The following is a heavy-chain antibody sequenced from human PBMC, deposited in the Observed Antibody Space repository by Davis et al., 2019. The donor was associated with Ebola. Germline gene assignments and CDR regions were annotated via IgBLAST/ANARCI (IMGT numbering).Heavy chain of an antibody. CDR2: VYADGTT. V-gene: IGHV3-53*01. CDR3: AKGSDGWYWAFDI. D-gene: IGHD6-19*01. Sequence: GESLKISCAASGFSVSSNYVNWIRQAPGKGLEWVSIVYADGTTNYADSVKGRFTISRENSKNTLYLQMSSLRAEDTAVYYCAKGSDGWYWAFDIWGQGTMVTVS. CDR1: GFSVSSNY. J-gene: IGHJ3*02.